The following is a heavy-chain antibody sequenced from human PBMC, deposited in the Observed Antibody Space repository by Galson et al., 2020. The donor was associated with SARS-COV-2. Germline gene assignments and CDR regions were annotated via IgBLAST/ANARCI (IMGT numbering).Heavy chain of an antibody. CDR3: ASYCSSTIPCYYYYGMDV. CDR2: IYYSGST. Sequence: SETLSLTCTVSGGSISSSSYYWGWIRQPPGKGLEWIGSIYYSGSTYYNPSLKSRVTISVDTSKNQFSLKLSSVTAADTAVYYCASYCSSTIPCYYYYGMDVWGQGTTVTVSS. J-gene: IGHJ6*02. CDR1: GGSISSSSYY. V-gene: IGHV4-39*01. D-gene: IGHD2-2*01.